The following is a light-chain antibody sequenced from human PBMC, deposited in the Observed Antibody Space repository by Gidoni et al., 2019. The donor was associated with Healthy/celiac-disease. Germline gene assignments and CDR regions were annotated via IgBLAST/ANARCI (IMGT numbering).Light chain of an antibody. V-gene: IGLV2-14*03. CDR3: SSYTSSSTPHVV. CDR2: DVS. Sequence: QSALNQPASVSGPPGQSSTISCTGTSSHVGGYNYVSCYQQHPGKAPKLIIYDVSNRPSGFSNLFSGSKSVNTASLTISGLQAEDEADYYCSSYTSSSTPHVVFGGGTKLTVL. J-gene: IGLJ2*01. CDR1: SSHVGGYNY.